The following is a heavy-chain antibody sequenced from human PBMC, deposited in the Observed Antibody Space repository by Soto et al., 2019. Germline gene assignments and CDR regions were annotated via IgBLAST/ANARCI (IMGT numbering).Heavy chain of an antibody. J-gene: IGHJ6*02. D-gene: IGHD6-19*01. CDR1: GFTVSSNY. V-gene: IGHV3-53*01. Sequence: GGSLRLSCAASGFTVSSNYMSWVRQAPGKGLEWVSVIYSGGSTYYADSVKGRFTISRDNSKNTLYLQMNSLRAEDTAVYYCARAYSSGWYVVDYYYGMDVWGQGTTVTVSS. CDR2: IYSGGST. CDR3: ARAYSSGWYVVDYYYGMDV.